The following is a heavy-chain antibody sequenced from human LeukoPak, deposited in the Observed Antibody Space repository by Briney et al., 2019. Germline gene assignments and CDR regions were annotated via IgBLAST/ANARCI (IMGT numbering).Heavy chain of an antibody. D-gene: IGHD4-17*01. V-gene: IGHV4-59*01. CDR3: ARRPGYGDYLNWFDP. Sequence: SETLSLTCTVSGGSISSYYWSWIRQPPGKGLEWIGYIYYSGSTNYNPSLKSRVTISVDTSKNQFSLKLSSVTAADTAVYYCARRPGYGDYLNWFDPWGQGTLVTVSS. CDR2: IYYSGST. J-gene: IGHJ5*02. CDR1: GGSISSYY.